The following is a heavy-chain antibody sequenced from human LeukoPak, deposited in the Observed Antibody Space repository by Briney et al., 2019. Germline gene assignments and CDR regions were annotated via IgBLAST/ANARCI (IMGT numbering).Heavy chain of an antibody. Sequence: ASVKVSCKASGYTFTGYYMHWVRQAPGQGLEWMGWINPNSGGTNYAQKFQGRVTMTRDTSISTAYMELSRLRSDDTAVYHCARGPRIVVVPAALYYWGQGTLVTVSS. CDR2: INPNSGGT. CDR1: GYTFTGYY. D-gene: IGHD2-2*01. V-gene: IGHV1-2*02. J-gene: IGHJ4*02. CDR3: ARGPRIVVVPAALYY.